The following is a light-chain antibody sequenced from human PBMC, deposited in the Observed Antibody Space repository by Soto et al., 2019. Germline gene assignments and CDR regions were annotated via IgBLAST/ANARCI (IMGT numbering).Light chain of an antibody. CDR1: QSVSSS. Sequence: EIVMRQSPATLYVSPGERATLSCRASQSVSSSLAWYQQKRGQALRLLIYGASTRATGIPARFSGSGSGTEFTLTISTLQSEDFAVYYCQQYNNWPPMYTFGQGTKLEIK. CDR3: QQYNNWPPMYT. J-gene: IGKJ2*01. CDR2: GAS. V-gene: IGKV3-15*01.